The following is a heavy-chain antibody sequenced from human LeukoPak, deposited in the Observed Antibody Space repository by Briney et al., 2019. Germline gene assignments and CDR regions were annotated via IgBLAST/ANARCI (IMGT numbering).Heavy chain of an antibody. CDR1: GFTFTSYS. CDR2: ISGGGGST. V-gene: IGHV3-23*01. Sequence: GGSLRLSCAASGFTFTSYSMNWVRQAPGKGLEWVSTISGGGGSTYYADSVKGRFTISRDNSKNTLYLQVNSLRAEDTAVYCCAKGGKWDVTPFDYWGQGTLVTVSS. J-gene: IGHJ4*02. CDR3: AKGGKWDVTPFDY. D-gene: IGHD1-26*01.